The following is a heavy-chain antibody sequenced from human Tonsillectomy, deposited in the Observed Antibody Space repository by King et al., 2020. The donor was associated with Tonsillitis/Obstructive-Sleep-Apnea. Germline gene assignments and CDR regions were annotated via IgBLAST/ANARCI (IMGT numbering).Heavy chain of an antibody. D-gene: IGHD1-26*01. CDR1: GYTFTSYG. CDR2: ISAYNGNT. V-gene: IGHV1-18*01. CDR3: ARVSSGSYLGDFDY. Sequence: VQLVESGAEVKKPGASVKVSCKASGYTFTSYGISWVRQAPGQGLEWMGWISAYNGNTNNAQKFQGRVTMTTDTSTSTAYMELRSLRSGDTAVYYCARVSSGSYLGDFDYWGQGTLVTVSS. J-gene: IGHJ4*02.